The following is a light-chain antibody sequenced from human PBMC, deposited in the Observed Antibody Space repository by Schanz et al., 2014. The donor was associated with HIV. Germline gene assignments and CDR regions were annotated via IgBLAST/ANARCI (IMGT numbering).Light chain of an antibody. V-gene: IGLV4-69*01. CDR2: LNSDGSH. CDR1: SGHSSYA. J-gene: IGLJ3*02. Sequence: QLVLTQSPSASASLGASVKLTCTLSSGHSSYAIAWHQQQPEKGSRFLMNLNSDGSHSKGDGIPDRFSGSSSGAERYLTISSLQSEDEADYYCQTWDTGIRVFGGGTKLTVL. CDR3: QTWDTGIRV.